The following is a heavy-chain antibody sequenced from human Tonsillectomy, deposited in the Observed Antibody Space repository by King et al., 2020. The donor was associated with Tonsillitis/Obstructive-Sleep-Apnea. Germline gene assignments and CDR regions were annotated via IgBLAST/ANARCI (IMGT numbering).Heavy chain of an antibody. Sequence: VQLVQSGAEVKKPGASVKVSCKASGYMFIGYYIHWVRQAPGQGLEWMGRMNPGGGGINFAQRFQGRLTMTSDTSISTAYMELSGLRSDDTAVYYCSRNEGVGSVAGSDYWGQGTLVTVSS. V-gene: IGHV1-2*06. CDR1: GYMFIGYY. CDR2: MNPGGGGI. D-gene: IGHD6-19*01. J-gene: IGHJ4*02. CDR3: SRNEGVGSVAGSDY.